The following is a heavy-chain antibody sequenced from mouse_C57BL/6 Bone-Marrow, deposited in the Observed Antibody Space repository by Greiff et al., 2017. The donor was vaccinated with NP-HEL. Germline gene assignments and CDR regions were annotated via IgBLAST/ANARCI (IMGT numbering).Heavy chain of an antibody. V-gene: IGHV5-4*03. Sequence: DVKLVESGGGLVKPGGSLKLSCAASGFTFSSYAMSWVRQTPEKRLEWVATISDGGSYTYYPDNVKGRFTISRDNAKNNLYLQMSHLKSEDTAMYYCARGMVRAWAMDYWGQGTSVTVSS. CDR1: GFTFSSYA. CDR2: ISDGGSYT. D-gene: IGHD2-2*01. CDR3: ARGMVRAWAMDY. J-gene: IGHJ4*01.